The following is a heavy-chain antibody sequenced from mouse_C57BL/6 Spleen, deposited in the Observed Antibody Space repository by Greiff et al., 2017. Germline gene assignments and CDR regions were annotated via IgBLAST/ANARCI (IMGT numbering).Heavy chain of an antibody. CDR2: IYPGSGNT. Sequence: QVQLKESGPELVKPGASVTISCKASGYSFTSYYIHWVKQRPGQGLEWIGWIYPGSGNTTYNEKFKGTATLTADTSSSPAYMQLSSLPSADSAVLYCAGYDYDAGYYFDYWGQGTTLTVSS. J-gene: IGHJ2*01. CDR3: AGYDYDAGYYFDY. D-gene: IGHD2-4*01. V-gene: IGHV1-66*01. CDR1: GYSFTSYY.